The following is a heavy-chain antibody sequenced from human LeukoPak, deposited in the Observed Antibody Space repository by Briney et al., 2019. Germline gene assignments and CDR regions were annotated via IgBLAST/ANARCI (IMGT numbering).Heavy chain of an antibody. D-gene: IGHD5-12*01. J-gene: IGHJ5*02. CDR1: GGSINSYY. V-gene: IGHV4-59*01. CDR2: VAYSWST. Sequence: PSETLSLTCTVSGGSINSYYWSWIRPPPRQGLEWIGSVAYSWSTNYNPSLKSSVTISLDTSKNQFSLKLSSVTAADTAVYYCARTVSGYYFNAWGPGTLVTVSS. CDR3: ARTVSGYYFNA.